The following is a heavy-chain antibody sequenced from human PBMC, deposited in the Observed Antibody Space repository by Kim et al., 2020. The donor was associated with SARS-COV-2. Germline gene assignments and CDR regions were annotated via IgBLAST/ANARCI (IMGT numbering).Heavy chain of an antibody. Sequence: ASVKVSCKASGYTFTGYYMHWVRQAPGQGLEWMGWINPNSGGTNYAQKFQGRVTMTRDTSISTAYMELSRLRSDDTAVYYCARAEQQLVFPYYYDGMDVWGQGTTVTVSS. CDR3: ARAEQQLVFPYYYDGMDV. CDR2: INPNSGGT. CDR1: GYTFTGYY. J-gene: IGHJ6*02. D-gene: IGHD6-13*01. V-gene: IGHV1-2*02.